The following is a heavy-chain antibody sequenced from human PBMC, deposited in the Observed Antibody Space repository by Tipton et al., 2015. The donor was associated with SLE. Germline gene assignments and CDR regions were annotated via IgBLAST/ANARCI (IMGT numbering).Heavy chain of an antibody. V-gene: IGHV1-18*01. CDR2: ISTYNGNT. D-gene: IGHD5-18*01. J-gene: IGHJ4*02. Sequence: QSGAEVTKPGASVRVSCKASGYTFTTYGISWVRQAPGQGLEWMGWISTYNGNTNYAQKLQGRVTMTSDTSTSTAYMELRSLRSDDTAIYYCARVRVDTAMGVFDFWGQGTLVTVSS. CDR3: ARVRVDTAMGVFDF. CDR1: GYTFTTYG.